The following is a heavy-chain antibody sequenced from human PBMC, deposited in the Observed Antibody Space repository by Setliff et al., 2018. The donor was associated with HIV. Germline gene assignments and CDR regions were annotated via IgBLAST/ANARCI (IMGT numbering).Heavy chain of an antibody. CDR1: GFTFSAYS. J-gene: IGHJ3*02. Sequence: PGGSLRLSCAASGFTFSAYSMNWVRQAPGKGLEWISYISSSGVMYYADSVKGRFTISRDNSKNTLYLQMNSLRAEDTAVYYCAKHFLLWSNAFHIWGQGTMVTVSS. CDR2: ISSSGVM. D-gene: IGHD2-21*01. CDR3: AKHFLLWSNAFHI. V-gene: IGHV3-23*01.